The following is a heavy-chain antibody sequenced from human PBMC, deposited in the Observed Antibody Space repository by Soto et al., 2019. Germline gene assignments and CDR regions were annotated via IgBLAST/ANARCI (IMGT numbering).Heavy chain of an antibody. J-gene: IGHJ6*02. D-gene: IGHD2-2*01. CDR2: IYYSGST. CDR3: ARGYCSSTSCSPNYYYYGMDV. V-gene: IGHV4-39*01. CDR1: GGSISSSSYY. Sequence: PSETLSLTCTVSGGSISSSSYYWGWIRQPPGKGLEWIGSIYYSGSTYYNPSLKSRVTISVDTSKNQFSLKLSSVTAADTAVYYCARGYCSSTSCSPNYYYYGMDVWGQGTTVTVSS.